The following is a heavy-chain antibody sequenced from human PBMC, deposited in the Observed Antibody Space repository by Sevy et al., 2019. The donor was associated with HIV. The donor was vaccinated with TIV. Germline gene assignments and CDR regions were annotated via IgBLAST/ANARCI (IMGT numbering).Heavy chain of an antibody. CDR2: INQDGSVK. Sequence: GGSLRLSCVASGLSLNNYWMNWVRQAPGKGLEWVANINQDGSVKYYVDSVRGRFTISRDNARNLVFLQMSSLRVDDSALYYCVRAIAKDGSFWGQGTLVTVSS. D-gene: IGHD6-13*01. CDR3: VRAIAKDGSF. CDR1: GLSLNNYW. J-gene: IGHJ4*02. V-gene: IGHV3-7*01.